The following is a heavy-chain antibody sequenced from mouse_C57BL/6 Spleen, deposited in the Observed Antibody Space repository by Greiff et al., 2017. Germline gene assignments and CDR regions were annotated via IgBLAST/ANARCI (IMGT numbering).Heavy chain of an antibody. Sequence: VQVVESGPGLVQPSQSLSITCTVSGFSLTSYGVHWVRQSPGKGLEWLGVIWRGGSTDYNAAFMSRLSITKDNSKSQVFFKMNSLQADDTAIYXCAKNAAQAIPYAMDYWGQGTSVTVSS. CDR2: IWRGGST. CDR3: AKNAAQAIPYAMDY. J-gene: IGHJ4*01. CDR1: GFSLTSYG. D-gene: IGHD3-2*02. V-gene: IGHV2-5*01.